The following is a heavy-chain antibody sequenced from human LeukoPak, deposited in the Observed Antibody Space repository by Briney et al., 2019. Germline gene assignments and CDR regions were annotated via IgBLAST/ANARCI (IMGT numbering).Heavy chain of an antibody. D-gene: IGHD2-21*02. V-gene: IGHV3-66*01. CDR1: GFTVTSKY. Sequence: GGSLRLSCAASGFTVTSKYMSWVRQAPGMGLEWVSLIYSGGSTNYADSVKGRFTISRDSYKSTLYLQLNSLRADDTAVYYCASSSGDPYYFDFWGKESLVTVSS. CDR3: ASSSGDPYYFDF. CDR2: IYSGGST. J-gene: IGHJ4*02.